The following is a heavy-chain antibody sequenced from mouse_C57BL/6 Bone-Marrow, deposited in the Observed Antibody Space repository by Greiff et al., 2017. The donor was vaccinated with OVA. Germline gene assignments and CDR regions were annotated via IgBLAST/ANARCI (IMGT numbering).Heavy chain of an antibody. Sequence: DVQLVESGGGLVQPGGSLSLSCAASGFTFTDYYMSWVRQPPGKALEWLGFIRNKANGYTTEYSASVKGRFTISRDNSQSILYLQMNALRAEDSATYYCARYYYGSSVFDYWGQGTTLTVSS. CDR1: GFTFTDYY. CDR3: ARYYYGSSVFDY. V-gene: IGHV7-3*01. D-gene: IGHD1-1*01. CDR2: IRNKANGYTT. J-gene: IGHJ2*01.